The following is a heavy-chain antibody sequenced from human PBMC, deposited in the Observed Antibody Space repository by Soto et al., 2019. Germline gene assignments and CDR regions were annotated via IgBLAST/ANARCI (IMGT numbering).Heavy chain of an antibody. D-gene: IGHD4-17*01. CDR2: ASPDGTST. CDR3: TRHGSGDYFVFDH. Sequence: EVQLVESGGGLVQPGGSLRLSCAASGFTFSSFWMHWVRQAPGKGLEWVSRASPDGTSTSYADSVKGRFTISRDNAKNTLFMQMNSLRAEDTDVYYCTRHGSGDYFVFDHWGQGTLVTVSS. J-gene: IGHJ5*02. CDR1: GFTFSSFW. V-gene: IGHV3-74*01.